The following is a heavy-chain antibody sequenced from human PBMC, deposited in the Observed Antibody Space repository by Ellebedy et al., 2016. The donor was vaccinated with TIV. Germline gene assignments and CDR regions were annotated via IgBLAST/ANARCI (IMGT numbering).Heavy chain of an antibody. D-gene: IGHD2-15*01. Sequence: GESLKISCAASGFTFSSYSMNWVRQAPGKGLEWVSSISSSSSYIYYADSVKGRFTISRDNAKNSLYLQMNSLRAEDTAVYYCARDVVVAAATRYYYYGMDVWGQGTTVTVSS. CDR1: GFTFSSYS. CDR3: ARDVVVAAATRYYYYGMDV. CDR2: ISSSSSYI. V-gene: IGHV3-21*04. J-gene: IGHJ6*02.